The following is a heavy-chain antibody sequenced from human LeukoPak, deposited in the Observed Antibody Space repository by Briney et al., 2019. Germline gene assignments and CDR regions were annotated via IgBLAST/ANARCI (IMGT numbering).Heavy chain of an antibody. J-gene: IGHJ4*02. Sequence: PGGSPRLSCAASGFTFTNYGFHWVRQAPGKGMEWVAVIWYDGSKRYYAESVEGRFTISRDNSKNTLYLQMNSLRAEDTAVYYCARDLSYGSGEIWGQGTLVTVSS. D-gene: IGHD3-10*01. V-gene: IGHV3-33*01. CDR2: IWYDGSKR. CDR1: GFTFTNYG. CDR3: ARDLSYGSGEI.